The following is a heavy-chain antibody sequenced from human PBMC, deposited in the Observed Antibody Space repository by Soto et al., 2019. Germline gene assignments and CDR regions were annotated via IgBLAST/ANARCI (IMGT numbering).Heavy chain of an antibody. CDR3: ARGESQQQRDY. D-gene: IGHD6-25*01. CDR2: IFHSGST. CDR1: GGSISSTNW. J-gene: IGHJ4*02. Sequence: PSETLSLTCAASGGSISSTNWWSWVRQPPGKGLEWIGEIFHSGSTNYNPSLKSRVTISVDKSKNQFSLKLNSVTAADTAVYYCARGESQQQRDYWGQGTLVTVSS. V-gene: IGHV4-4*02.